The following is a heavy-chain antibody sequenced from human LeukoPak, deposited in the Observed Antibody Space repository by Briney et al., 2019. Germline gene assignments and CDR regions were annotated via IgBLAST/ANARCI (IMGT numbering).Heavy chain of an antibody. J-gene: IGHJ4*02. V-gene: IGHV3-33*08. CDR2: IWYDGSNK. CDR3: ARDRTTVTFFDY. Sequence: PGGSLRLSCAASGFTFSSYGMHWVRQAPGKGLEWVAVIWYDGSNKYYADSVKGRFTISRDNSKNTLYLQMNSLRAEDTAVYYCARDRTTVTFFDYWGQGTLVTVSS. CDR1: GFTFSSYG. D-gene: IGHD4-17*01.